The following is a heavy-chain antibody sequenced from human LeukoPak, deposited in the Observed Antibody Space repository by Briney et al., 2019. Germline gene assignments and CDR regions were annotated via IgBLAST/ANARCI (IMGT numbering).Heavy chain of an antibody. Sequence: KPGESLKIPCKGSGYNFPSYWLGWVRQVPGKGLEWMGIIYTGGSETRLCPSCQGQVTHLADKFINTAFLQWSSLKASETAMYYWAKGYGSGSSYYYGIDVWGKGTTVSVSS. CDR2: IYTGGSET. J-gene: IGHJ6*04. V-gene: IGHV5-51*01. D-gene: IGHD3-10*01. CDR1: GYNFPSYW. CDR3: AKGYGSGSSYYYGIDV.